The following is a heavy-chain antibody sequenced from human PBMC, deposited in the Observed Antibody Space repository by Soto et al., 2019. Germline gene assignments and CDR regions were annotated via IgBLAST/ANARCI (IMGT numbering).Heavy chain of an antibody. Sequence: GGSLRLSCSASGFTFSSYAMHWVRQAPGKGLEYVSAISSNGGSTYYADSVKGRFTISRDNSKNTLYLQMSSLRAEDTAVHYCVKGSANLLPRADDAFDIWGQGTMVTVSS. D-gene: IGHD2-15*01. V-gene: IGHV3-64D*09. CDR2: ISSNGGST. J-gene: IGHJ3*02. CDR3: VKGSANLLPRADDAFDI. CDR1: GFTFSSYA.